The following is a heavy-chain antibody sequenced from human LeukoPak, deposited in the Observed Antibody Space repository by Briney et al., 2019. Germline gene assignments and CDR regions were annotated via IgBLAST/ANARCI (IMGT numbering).Heavy chain of an antibody. CDR1: GFTFSNYD. J-gene: IGHJ4*02. V-gene: IGHV3-30*02. CDR3: AKDGHLYA. Sequence: GGSLRLSCVASGFTFSNYDMHWVRQAPGKGLEWVASMRNDGSQIYHADSVKGRFTISRDNSKNTLYPQMNSLRAEDTAVYYCAKDGHLYAWGQGTLVTVSS. CDR2: MRNDGSQI. D-gene: IGHD3-16*01.